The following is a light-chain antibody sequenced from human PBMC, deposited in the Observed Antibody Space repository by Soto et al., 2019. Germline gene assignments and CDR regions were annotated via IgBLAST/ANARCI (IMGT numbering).Light chain of an antibody. Sequence: QSVLTQPASVSGSPGQSITISCTRSSTDFENYNLVSWYQHCPDKAPKLIIYEGTKRPSEISDRFSGSESDTTASLIISGLQPDDEADYYCSSYAGSSARVVFGGGTQLTVL. V-gene: IGLV2-23*01. CDR2: EGT. CDR3: SSYAGSSARVV. J-gene: IGLJ2*01. CDR1: STDFENYNL.